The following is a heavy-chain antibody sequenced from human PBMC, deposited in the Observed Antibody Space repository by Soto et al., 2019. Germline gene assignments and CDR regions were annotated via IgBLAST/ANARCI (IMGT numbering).Heavy chain of an antibody. CDR2: ISTYNGNTNT. V-gene: IGHV1-18*04. J-gene: IGHJ5*02. Sequence: ASVKVSCKASTETFHNYGIAWVRQAPGQGLEWMGWISTYNGNTNTYHKKRFQGRFTMTSDSASNTAYLELRSLTPDATAVYYWARGGKKCVYTPSGPWDKRTRVSAAS. CDR3: ARGGKKCVYTPSGP. D-gene: IGHD1-1*01. CDR1: TETFHNYG.